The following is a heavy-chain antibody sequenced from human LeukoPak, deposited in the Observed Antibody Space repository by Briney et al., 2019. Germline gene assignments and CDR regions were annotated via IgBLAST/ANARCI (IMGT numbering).Heavy chain of an antibody. CDR3: ARDFRGYSYYFDY. CDR2: IYYSGST. D-gene: IGHD2-15*01. Sequence: PSETLSLTCTVSGGSISSYYWSWIRQPPGKGLEWIGYIYYSGSTNYNPSLKSRVTISVDTSKNQFSLKLSSVTAADTAVYYCARDFRGYSYYFDYWGQGTLDTVSS. CDR1: GGSISSYY. V-gene: IGHV4-59*01. J-gene: IGHJ4*02.